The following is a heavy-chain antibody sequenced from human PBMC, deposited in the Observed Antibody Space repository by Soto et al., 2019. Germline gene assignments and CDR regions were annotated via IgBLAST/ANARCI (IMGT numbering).Heavy chain of an antibody. D-gene: IGHD3-22*01. CDR2: VYYTGST. J-gene: IGHJ4*02. CDR1: GGSVSSGVHY. CDR3: ATESSGSSPLHFDF. Sequence: QLQLQESGPGLVKPSQTLSLTCSVSGGSVSSGVHYWSWIRQPPGKGLEWIGYVYYTGSTYYNPSLESRVTISLATSKNQFSLKMNSVTASDAAVYFCATESSGSSPLHFDFWGQGALVTVSS. V-gene: IGHV4-30-4*01.